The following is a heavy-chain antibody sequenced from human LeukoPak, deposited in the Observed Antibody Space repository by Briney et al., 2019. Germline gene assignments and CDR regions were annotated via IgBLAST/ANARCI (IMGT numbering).Heavy chain of an antibody. J-gene: IGHJ4*02. CDR2: IWYDGSNK. V-gene: IGHV3-33*01. CDR3: ARDRITMVRGVHSYYFDY. CDR1: GFTFSSYG. Sequence: PGGSLRLSCTASGFTFSSYGMHWVRQAPGKGLEWVAVIWYDGSNKYYADSVKGRFTISRDNSKNTLYLQMNSLRAEDTAVYYCARDRITMVRGVHSYYFDYWGQGTLVTVSS. D-gene: IGHD3-10*01.